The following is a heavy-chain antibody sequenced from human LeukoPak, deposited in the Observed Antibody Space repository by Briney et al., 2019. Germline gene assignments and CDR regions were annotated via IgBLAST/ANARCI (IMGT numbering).Heavy chain of an antibody. CDR3: ATCPEVDYYYYYGMDV. V-gene: IGHV1-69*13. D-gene: IGHD3-9*01. CDR2: IIPIFGTA. CDR1: GGTFSSYA. J-gene: IGHJ6*02. Sequence: ASVKVSCKASGGTFSSYAISWVRQAPGQGLEWMGGIIPIFGTANYAQRFQGRVTITADESTSTAYIELSSLRSEDTAVYYCATCPEVDYYYYYGMDVWGQGTTVTVSS.